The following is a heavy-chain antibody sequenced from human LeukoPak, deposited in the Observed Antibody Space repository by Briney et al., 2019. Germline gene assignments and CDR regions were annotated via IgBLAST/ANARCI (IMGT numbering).Heavy chain of an antibody. CDR1: GDSVSINSAS. D-gene: IGHD1-1*01. CDR3: ARDEDSANEWGPFDS. Sequence: SQTLSLTCAVSGDSVSINSASCTWIRQSPSGGLEWLGRTHCKSRWSTNYAVSLKTRITLNPDTSKNEFCLQLNSVTPEDTGVYYCARDEDSANEWGPFDSWGQGTLVTVSS. J-gene: IGHJ5*01. CDR2: THCKSRWST. V-gene: IGHV6-1*01.